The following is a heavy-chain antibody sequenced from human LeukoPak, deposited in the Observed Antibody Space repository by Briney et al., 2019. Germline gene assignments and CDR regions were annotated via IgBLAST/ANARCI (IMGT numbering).Heavy chain of an antibody. CDR2: ISSSGSTI. V-gene: IGHV3-11*01. CDR3: ARDHYDILTGPDY. J-gene: IGHJ4*02. D-gene: IGHD3-9*01. CDR1: GFTFSDYY. Sequence: GGTLRVSGAASGFTFSDYYLSWILQAPGKGLEWVSYISSSGSTIYYADSVKGRFTISRDNAKNSLYLQMNSLRAEDTAVYYCARDHYDILTGPDYWGQGTLVTVSS.